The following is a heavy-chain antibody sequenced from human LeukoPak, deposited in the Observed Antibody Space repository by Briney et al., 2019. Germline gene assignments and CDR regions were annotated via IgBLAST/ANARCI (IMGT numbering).Heavy chain of an antibody. V-gene: IGHV5-10-1*01. J-gene: IGHJ4*02. Sequence: GESLKISCKGSGYSFTTYWISWVRQMPGKGLEWMGRIDPSDSYTNYSPSFQGHVTISADKSFSTAYLQWTSLEASDTAMYYCARHAKAYGSSCDYWGQGTLVTVSS. CDR3: ARHAKAYGSSCDY. CDR1: GYSFTTYW. CDR2: IDPSDSYT. D-gene: IGHD6-13*01.